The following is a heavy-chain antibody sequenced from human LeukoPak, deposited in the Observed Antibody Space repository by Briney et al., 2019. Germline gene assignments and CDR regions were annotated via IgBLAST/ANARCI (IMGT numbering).Heavy chain of an antibody. CDR3: ARDSRGGGPDFDY. J-gene: IGHJ4*02. CDR2: RHSSGPT. Sequence: SETLSLTCTVSGGSISSYYWSWLRQPPGKGLQWIGYRHSSGPTSYNLSLESRVTISIDTSRNQFSLKLNSVTAADTAVYYCARDSRGGGPDFDYWGQGTLVTVSS. V-gene: IGHV4-59*12. CDR1: GGSISSYY. D-gene: IGHD3-16*01.